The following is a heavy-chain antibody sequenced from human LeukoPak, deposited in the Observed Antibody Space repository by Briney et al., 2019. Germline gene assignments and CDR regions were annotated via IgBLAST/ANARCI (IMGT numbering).Heavy chain of an antibody. D-gene: IGHD2-15*01. CDR2: ISGSGGST. J-gene: IGHJ3*02. Sequence: PGGSLRLSCAASGFTFSSYAMSWAPQAPGKGLEWVSAISGSGGSTYYADSVKGRFTISRDNSKNTLYLQMNSLRAEDTAVYYCAKVEEGCSGGSCYFYAFDIWGQGTMVTVSS. V-gene: IGHV3-23*01. CDR1: GFTFSSYA. CDR3: AKVEEGCSGGSCYFYAFDI.